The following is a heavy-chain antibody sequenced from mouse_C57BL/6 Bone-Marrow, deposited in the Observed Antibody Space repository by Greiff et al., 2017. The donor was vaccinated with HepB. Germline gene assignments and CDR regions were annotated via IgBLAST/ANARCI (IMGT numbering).Heavy chain of an antibody. J-gene: IGHJ4*01. V-gene: IGHV1-75*01. CDR2: IFPGSGST. CDR3: ARYYGSSYDYYAMDY. D-gene: IGHD1-1*01. CDR1: GYTFTDYY. Sequence: QVQLQQSGPELVKPGASVKISCKASGYTFTDYYINWVKQRPGQGLEWIGWIFPGSGSTYYNEKFKGKATLTVDKSSSTAYMLLSSLTSEDSAVYFCARYYGSSYDYYAMDYWGQGTSVTVSS.